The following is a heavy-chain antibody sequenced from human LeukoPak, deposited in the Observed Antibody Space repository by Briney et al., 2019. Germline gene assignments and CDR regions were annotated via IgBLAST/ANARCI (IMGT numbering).Heavy chain of an antibody. D-gene: IGHD4-23*01. CDR2: ISNDATT. V-gene: IGHV3-66*01. J-gene: IGHJ4*02. CDR1: GFTVGANH. Sequence: GGSLRLSCVASGFTVGANHVSWVRQAPGKGLQWVSIISNDATTYYADSVKGRFTISRDNSKNTVNLQMNFVRVEDTAIYYCLGYGGNSFWGQGTLVTVSS. CDR3: LGYGGNSF.